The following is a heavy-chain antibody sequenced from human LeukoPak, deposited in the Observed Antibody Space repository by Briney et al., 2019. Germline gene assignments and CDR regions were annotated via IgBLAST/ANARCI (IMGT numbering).Heavy chain of an antibody. D-gene: IGHD1-14*01. CDR3: ARDGFYYHYYMDV. CDR1: GGTVTSSTYF. J-gene: IGHJ6*03. V-gene: IGHV4-39*07. CDR2: ISYSGAT. Sequence: SETLSLTCTLSGGTVTSSTYFWGWIRQPPGEGLEWIGSISYSGATYYNPSLKGRVSMSVHTSKNQFSLKLSSVTAADTAVYYCARDGFYYHYYMDVWGEGTTVTVSS.